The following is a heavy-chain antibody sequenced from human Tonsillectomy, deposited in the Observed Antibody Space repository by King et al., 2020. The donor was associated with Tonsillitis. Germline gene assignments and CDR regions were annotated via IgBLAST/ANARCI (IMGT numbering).Heavy chain of an antibody. CDR1: GGSFSGYY. CDR2: INHSGST. CDR3: ARGHRPRLRRDGYVFSYYYYMDV. D-gene: IGHD5-24*01. Sequence: VQLQQWGAGLLKPSETLSLTCAVYGGSFSGYYWSWIRQPPGKGLEWIGEINHSGSTNYNPSLKSRVTVSVDTSKNQFSLKLSSVTAADTAVYYCARGHRPRLRRDGYVFSYYYYMDVWGKGTTVTVSS. V-gene: IGHV4-34*01. J-gene: IGHJ6*03.